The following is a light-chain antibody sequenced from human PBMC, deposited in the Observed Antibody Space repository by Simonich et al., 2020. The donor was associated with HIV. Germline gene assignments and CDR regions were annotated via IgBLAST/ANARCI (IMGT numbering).Light chain of an antibody. CDR1: QSVSSK. Sequence: ERLMTQSTATLSVSPGERATRPCRASQSVSSKLAWYQQKPGQAPRLLIYGAATRATGIPARFSGSGSGTEFNLTISSMQSEDAAVYYCQHYDKWPPWTFGQGTKVEIK. CDR2: GAA. V-gene: IGKV3-15*01. CDR3: QHYDKWPPWT. J-gene: IGKJ1*01.